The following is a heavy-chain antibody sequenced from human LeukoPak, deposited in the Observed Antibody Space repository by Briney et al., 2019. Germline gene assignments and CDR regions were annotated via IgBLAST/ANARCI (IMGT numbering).Heavy chain of an antibody. Sequence: SETLSLTCTVSGGSISSSSYYWGWVRQPPGKGLEWIGSIYYSGTTYYNASFKSRVTLSVDTNKKQFSLKLSSVTAADTAVYYCARGQTIVGATGDFWGQGTLVTVSS. D-gene: IGHD1-26*01. J-gene: IGHJ4*02. CDR2: IYYSGTT. CDR1: GGSISSSSYY. CDR3: ARGQTIVGATGDF. V-gene: IGHV4-39*01.